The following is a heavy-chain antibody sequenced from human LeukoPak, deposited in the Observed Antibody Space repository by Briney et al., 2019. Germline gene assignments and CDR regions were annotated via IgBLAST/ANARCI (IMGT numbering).Heavy chain of an antibody. CDR1: GESFDSFY. CDR2: VNQSGGS. CDR3: AVRLTTGRLGTATTWFDP. Sequence: SETLSLTCAVYGESFDSFYWNWVRQAPGKGLEWLGEVNQSGGSDYNPALVSRVAISADASKRQFSLKLITVTAADTAVYYCAVRLTTGRLGTATTWFDPWGQGTLVSVSS. D-gene: IGHD1-1*01. J-gene: IGHJ5*02. V-gene: IGHV4-34*01.